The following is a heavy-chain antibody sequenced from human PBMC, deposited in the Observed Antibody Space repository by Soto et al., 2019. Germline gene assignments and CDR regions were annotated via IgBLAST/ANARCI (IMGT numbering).Heavy chain of an antibody. CDR1: GGTFSSYA. CDR2: IIPIFGTA. J-gene: IGHJ6*02. V-gene: IGHV1-69*06. Sequence: QAQLVQSGAEVKKPGSSVKVSCKASGGTFSSYAISWVRQAPGQGLEWMGGIIPIFGTANYAQKFQGRVTITADKSTSTAYMELSSLRSEDTAVYYCARGAPPSSTSLWMQNYYYYYGMDVWGQGTTVTVSS. D-gene: IGHD2-2*01. CDR3: ARGAPPSSTSLWMQNYYYYYGMDV.